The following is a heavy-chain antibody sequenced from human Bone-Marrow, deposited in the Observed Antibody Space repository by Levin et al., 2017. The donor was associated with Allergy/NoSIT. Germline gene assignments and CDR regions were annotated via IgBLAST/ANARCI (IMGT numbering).Heavy chain of an antibody. CDR3: ARDSSAGTLRTYYYYYGMDV. J-gene: IGHJ6*02. CDR2: ISSSSSYI. Sequence: GGSLRLSCAASGFTFSSYSMNWVRQAPGKGLEWVSSISSSSSYIYYADSVKGRFTISRDNAKNSLYLQMNSLRAEDTAVYYCARDSSAGTLRTYYYYYGMDVWGQGTTVTVSS. V-gene: IGHV3-21*01. CDR1: GFTFSSYS. D-gene: IGHD1-1*01.